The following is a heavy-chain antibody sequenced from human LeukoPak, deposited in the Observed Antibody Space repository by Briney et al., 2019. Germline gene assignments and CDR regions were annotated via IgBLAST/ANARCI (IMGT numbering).Heavy chain of an antibody. D-gene: IGHD2-21*01. Sequence: PGGSLRLSCAASGFTFSSYAMSWVRQAPGKGLEWVSAISGSGGSTYYADSVKGRFTISRDNSKNTLYLQMNSLRAEDTAVYYCARTPCGGDCWHYFDYWGQGPLVTVSP. V-gene: IGHV3-23*01. CDR1: GFTFSSYA. J-gene: IGHJ4*02. CDR2: ISGSGGST. CDR3: ARTPCGGDCWHYFDY.